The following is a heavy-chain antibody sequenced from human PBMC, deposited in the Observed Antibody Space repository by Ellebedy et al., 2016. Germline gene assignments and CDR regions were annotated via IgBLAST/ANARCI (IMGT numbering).Heavy chain of an antibody. CDR1: GYIFTAYY. J-gene: IGHJ5*02. CDR2: INPHSGGT. Sequence: ASVKVSCXASGYIFTAYYIHWVRQAPGQGLEWMGWINPHSGGTNFAQKFQGRVTMTRDTSISTAYMELSKLRSDDTAVYYCTRFSSTWYWFDPWGQGTLVTVS. V-gene: IGHV1-2*02. CDR3: TRFSSTWYWFDP. D-gene: IGHD6-13*01.